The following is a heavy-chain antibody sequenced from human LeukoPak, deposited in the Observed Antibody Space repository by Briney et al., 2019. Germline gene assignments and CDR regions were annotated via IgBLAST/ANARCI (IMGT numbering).Heavy chain of an antibody. CDR3: ARGLYSGPYFDY. CDR2: IYYSGST. D-gene: IGHD3-10*01. V-gene: IGHV4-30-4*01. CDR1: GGSISSGDYY. Sequence: SETLSLTCTVSGGSISSGDYYWSWIRQPPGKGLEWIGYIYYSGSTYYNPSLKSQVTISVDTSKNQFSLKLSSVTAADTAVYYCARGLYSGPYFDYWGQGTLVTVSS. J-gene: IGHJ4*02.